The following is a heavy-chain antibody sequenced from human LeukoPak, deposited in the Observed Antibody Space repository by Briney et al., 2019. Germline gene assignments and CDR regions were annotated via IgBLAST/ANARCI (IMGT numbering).Heavy chain of an antibody. V-gene: IGHV3-15*01. CDR1: GFTFSSYW. J-gene: IGHJ4*02. CDR2: IKSKTDGGTT. Sequence: GGSLRLSCAASGFTFSSYWMSWVRQAPGKGLEWVGRIKSKTDGGTTDYAAPVKGRFTISRDDSKNTLYLQMNSLKTEDTAVYYCTTGFSYCGGDCYGNWGQGTLVTVSS. CDR3: TTGFSYCGGDCYGN. D-gene: IGHD2-21*02.